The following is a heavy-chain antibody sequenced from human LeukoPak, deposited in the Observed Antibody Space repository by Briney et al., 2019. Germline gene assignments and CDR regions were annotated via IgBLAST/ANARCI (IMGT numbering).Heavy chain of an antibody. CDR3: ANQAGHGFYYFDY. D-gene: IGHD5-24*01. J-gene: IGHJ4*02. Sequence: RPGGSLRLSCAASGFTFSSYAMSWVRQAPEKGLEWVSGISAGAGSTNYADSVKGRFTISRGNSKNTLYLQMNSLRAEDTAVYYCANQAGHGFYYFDYWGQGTLVTVSS. CDR1: GFTFSSYA. V-gene: IGHV3-23*01. CDR2: ISAGAGST.